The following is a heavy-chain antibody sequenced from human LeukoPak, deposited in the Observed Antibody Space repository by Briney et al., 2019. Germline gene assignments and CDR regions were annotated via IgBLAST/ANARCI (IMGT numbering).Heavy chain of an antibody. CDR2: IIPIFGTA. CDR1: GGTFSSYA. V-gene: IGHV1-69*06. Sequence: GASVKVSCKASGGTFSSYAISWVRQAPGQGLEWMGGIIPIFGTANYAQKFQGRVTITADKSTSTAYMELSSLRSEDTAVYYCASGPASKWIQLWLKPGYYMDVWGKGTTVTISS. D-gene: IGHD5-18*01. CDR3: ASGPASKWIQLWLKPGYYMDV. J-gene: IGHJ6*03.